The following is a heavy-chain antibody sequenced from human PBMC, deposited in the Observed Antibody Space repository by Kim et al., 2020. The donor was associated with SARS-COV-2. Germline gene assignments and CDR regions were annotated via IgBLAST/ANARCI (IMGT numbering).Heavy chain of an antibody. CDR1: GFTFSSYG. Sequence: GGSLRLSCAASGFTFSSYGMHWVRQAPGKGLEWVAVISYDGSNKYYADSVKGRFTISRDNSKNTLYLQMNSLRPEDTALYYCAKDRLRNTNLLDYWGQGTLVTVSS. V-gene: IGHV3-30*18. CDR3: AKDRLRNTNLLDY. J-gene: IGHJ4*02. D-gene: IGHD5-12*01. CDR2: ISYDGSNK.